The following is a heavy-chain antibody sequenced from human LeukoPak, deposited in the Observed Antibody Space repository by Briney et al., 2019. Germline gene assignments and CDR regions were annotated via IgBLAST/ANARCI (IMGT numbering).Heavy chain of an antibody. V-gene: IGHV5-51*01. CDR3: VRRDGLGAFDI. J-gene: IGHJ3*02. Sequence: GESLKISCRGSGYRFTNYWIGWVRQMPGKGLEWMGIIYPGDSDTRYSPSFQGQVTISADKSISTAYLQWSSLKASDTAVYFCVRRDGLGAFDIWGQGTMVTVSS. CDR1: GYRFTNYW. CDR2: IYPGDSDT. D-gene: IGHD5-24*01.